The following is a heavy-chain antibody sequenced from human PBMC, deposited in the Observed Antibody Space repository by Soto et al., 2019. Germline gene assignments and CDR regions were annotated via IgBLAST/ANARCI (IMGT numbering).Heavy chain of an antibody. J-gene: IGHJ4*02. CDR2: ISGSGGST. V-gene: IGHV3-23*01. CDR1: GFTFSSYA. CDR3: ANRPFRPENDY. Sequence: EVQLLESGGGLVQPGGSLRLSCAASGFTFSSYAMSWVRQAPGKGLEWVSAISGSGGSTYYADSVKGRFTISRDNSKNTLYLQMNSLRDEGTAVYYCANRPFRPENDYWGQGTLVTVSS.